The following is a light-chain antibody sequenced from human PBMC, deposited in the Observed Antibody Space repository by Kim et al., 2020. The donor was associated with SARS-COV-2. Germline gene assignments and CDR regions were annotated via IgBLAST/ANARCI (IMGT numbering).Light chain of an antibody. CDR1: SSSSGNNN. J-gene: IGLJ3*02. CDR3: ATWDSSLSAWV. CDR2: DNY. Sequence: GQKVTTSCSGSSSSSGNNNASWYQQVPGTAPKLLIYDNYKRPSGIPDRFSGSKSGTSATLGITGLQTVDEADYYCATWDSSLSAWVVGGGTKLTVL. V-gene: IGLV1-51*01.